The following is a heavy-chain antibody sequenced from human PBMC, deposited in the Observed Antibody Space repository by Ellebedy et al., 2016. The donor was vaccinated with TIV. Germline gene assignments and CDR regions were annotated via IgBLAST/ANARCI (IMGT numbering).Heavy chain of an antibody. CDR2: IIPIFGTA. Sequence: SVKVSCXASGGTFSSYAISWVRQAPGQGLEWMGGIIPIFGTANYAQKFQGRVTITADESTSTAYMELSSLRSEDTAVYYCARRFRSTIFGVVIIGRYYYYMDVWGKGTTVTVSS. CDR3: ARRFRSTIFGVVIIGRYYYYMDV. J-gene: IGHJ6*03. D-gene: IGHD3-3*01. V-gene: IGHV1-69*13. CDR1: GGTFSSYA.